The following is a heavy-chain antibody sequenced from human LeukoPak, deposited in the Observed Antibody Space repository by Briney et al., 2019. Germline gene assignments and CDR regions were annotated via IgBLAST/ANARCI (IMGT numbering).Heavy chain of an antibody. CDR3: AKDRGVVGANLYYFDF. V-gene: IGHV3-23*01. D-gene: IGHD1-26*01. CDR2: ISGSGGST. CDR1: GFTFSSYS. J-gene: IGHJ4*02. Sequence: GGSLRLSCAASGFTFSSYSMNWVRQAPGKGLEWVSAISGSGGSTYYADSVKGRFTISRDNSKNTLYLQMNSMRAEDTAVYYCAKDRGVVGANLYYFDFWGQGTLVTVSS.